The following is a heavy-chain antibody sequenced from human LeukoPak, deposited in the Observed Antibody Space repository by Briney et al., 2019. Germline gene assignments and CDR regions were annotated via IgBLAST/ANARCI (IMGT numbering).Heavy chain of an antibody. J-gene: IGHJ4*02. CDR1: GFTFSSYG. V-gene: IGHV3-30*18. CDR2: ISYDGSNT. Sequence: PGGSLRLSCAVSGFTFSSYGMHWVRQAPGKGLEWVAVISYDGSNTYYADSVKGRFTISRDNAENTLFLQMNSLRAEDTAVYYCAKKLYDTYNSAIDYWGQGTLVTVSS. D-gene: IGHD3-22*01. CDR3: AKKLYDTYNSAIDY.